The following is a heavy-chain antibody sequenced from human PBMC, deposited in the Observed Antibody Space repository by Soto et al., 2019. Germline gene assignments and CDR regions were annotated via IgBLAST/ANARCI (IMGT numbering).Heavy chain of an antibody. D-gene: IGHD3-3*01. Sequence: QLQLQESGPGLVKPSETLSLTCTVSGGSISSSSYYWGWIRQPPGKGLEWIGSIYYSGSTYYNPSLKSRVTISVDTSKNQFSLKLSSVTAADTAVYYCARHALVTTIFGVDSNWFDPWGQGTLVTVSS. J-gene: IGHJ5*02. V-gene: IGHV4-39*01. CDR2: IYYSGST. CDR3: ARHALVTTIFGVDSNWFDP. CDR1: GGSISSSSYY.